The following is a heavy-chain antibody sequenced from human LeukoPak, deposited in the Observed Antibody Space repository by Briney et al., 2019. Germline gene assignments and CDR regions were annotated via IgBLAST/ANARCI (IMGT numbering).Heavy chain of an antibody. V-gene: IGHV3-15*07. CDR2: IKSKVNGGTT. Sequence: GGSLRLSCVVSGITFSNAWMNWVRQTPGKGLEWVGRIKSKVNGGTTDYAAPVKGRFTISRDDSKNTLYLQMNSLKTEDTAVYYCTTEFGVVTHPAFDIWGQETTVIVSS. J-gene: IGHJ3*02. D-gene: IGHD3-3*01. CDR1: GITFSNAW. CDR3: TTEFGVVTHPAFDI.